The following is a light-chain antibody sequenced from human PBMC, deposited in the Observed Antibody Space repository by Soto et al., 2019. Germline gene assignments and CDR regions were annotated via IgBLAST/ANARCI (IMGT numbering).Light chain of an antibody. CDR2: DAS. CDR3: QQYDTLPPRMT. Sequence: DIQMTQSPSSLSASVGDRVTITCQASQDITNYLNWYQQKPGKAPKLLIYDASNLATGVPSRFSGSGSGTDFTFTISSLQPEDIATYYCQQYDTLPPRMTFGGGTKVEIK. V-gene: IGKV1-33*01. J-gene: IGKJ4*01. CDR1: QDITNY.